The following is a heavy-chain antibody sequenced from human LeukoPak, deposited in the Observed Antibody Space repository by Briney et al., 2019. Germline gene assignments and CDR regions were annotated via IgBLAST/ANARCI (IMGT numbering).Heavy chain of an antibody. CDR2: IYPGDSET. D-gene: IGHD1-1*01. V-gene: IGHV5-51*01. J-gene: IGHJ6*02. Sequence: GESLKISCKGSGYSFTNYWIGWVRQMPGKGLEWMGIIYPGDSETRYSPSFQGQVTISADKSISTAYLQWSSLKASDTAMYYCARLPSVNSYYYYGMDVWGQGTTVTVSS. CDR3: ARLPSVNSYYYYGMDV. CDR1: GYSFTNYW.